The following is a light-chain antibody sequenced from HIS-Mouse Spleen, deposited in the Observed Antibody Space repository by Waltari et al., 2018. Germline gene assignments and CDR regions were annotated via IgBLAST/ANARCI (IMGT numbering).Light chain of an antibody. Sequence: SYELTQPPSVSVSPGQTARITCSGDALPKKYAYWSQQKSGQAPVLVISEDSKRPSGIPERFSGSSSGTMATWTISGAQVEDEADYYCYSTDSSGNHRVFGGGTKLTVL. V-gene: IGLV3-10*01. CDR1: ALPKKY. CDR2: EDS. J-gene: IGLJ2*01. CDR3: YSTDSSGNHRV.